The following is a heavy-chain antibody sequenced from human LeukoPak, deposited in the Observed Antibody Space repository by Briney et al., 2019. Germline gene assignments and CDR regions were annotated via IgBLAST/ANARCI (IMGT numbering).Heavy chain of an antibody. J-gene: IGHJ5*02. V-gene: IGHV3-23*01. CDR2: ISGSGGST. Sequence: GGSLRLSCAASGFTFSSYAMSWVRQAPGKGLEWVSAISGSGGSTYYADSVKGRFTISRDNSKNTLYLQMNSLRAEDTAVYYCVARGYCSSTSCYRILTLNWFDPWGQGTQVTVSS. D-gene: IGHD2-2*02. CDR3: VARGYCSSTSCYRILTLNWFDP. CDR1: GFTFSSYA.